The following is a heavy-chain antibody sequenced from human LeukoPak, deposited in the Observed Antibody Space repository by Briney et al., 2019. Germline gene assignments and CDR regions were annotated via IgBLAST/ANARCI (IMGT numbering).Heavy chain of an antibody. V-gene: IGHV4-34*01. CDR3: ARGDYGDYGSSFDY. CDR2: INHSGST. Sequence: SETLSLTCTVSGGSISSYYWSWIRQPPGKGLEWIGEINHSGSTNYNPSLKSRVTISVDTSKNQFSLKLSSVTAADTAVYYCARGDYGDYGSSFDYWGQGTLVTVSS. J-gene: IGHJ4*02. CDR1: GGSISSYY. D-gene: IGHD4-17*01.